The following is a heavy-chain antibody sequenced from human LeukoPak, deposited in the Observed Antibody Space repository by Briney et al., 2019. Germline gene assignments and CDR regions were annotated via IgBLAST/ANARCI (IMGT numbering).Heavy chain of an antibody. Sequence: PGGSLRLSCAASGFTFSSYGMHWVRQAPGKGLEWVAFIRYDGSNKYYADSVKGRFTISRDNSKNTLYLQMNSLRAEDTAVYYCAKDRDTIFGVVIALGYWGQGTLVTVSS. CDR3: AKDRDTIFGVVIALGY. CDR1: GFTFSSYG. CDR2: IRYDGSNK. V-gene: IGHV3-30*02. J-gene: IGHJ4*02. D-gene: IGHD3-3*01.